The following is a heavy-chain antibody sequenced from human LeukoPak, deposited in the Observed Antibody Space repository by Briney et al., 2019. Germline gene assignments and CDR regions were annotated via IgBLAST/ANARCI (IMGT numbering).Heavy chain of an antibody. Sequence: ASVKVSCKVSGYTLTELSMHWVRQAPGQGLEWMGIINPSGGSTSYAQKFQGRVTMTRDTSTSTVYMELSSLRSEDTAVYYCAAPVGYSDAFDIWGQGTMVTVSS. CDR2: INPSGGST. J-gene: IGHJ3*02. D-gene: IGHD1-1*01. CDR3: AAPVGYSDAFDI. V-gene: IGHV1-46*01. CDR1: GYTLTELS.